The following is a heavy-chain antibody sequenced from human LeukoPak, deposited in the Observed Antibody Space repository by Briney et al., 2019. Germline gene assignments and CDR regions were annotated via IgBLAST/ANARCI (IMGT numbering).Heavy chain of an antibody. D-gene: IGHD3-22*01. Sequence: ASVKVSCKVSGYTLTELSMHWVRQAPGQGLEWMGWISAYNGNTNYAQKLQGRVTMTTDTSTSTAYMELRSLRSDDTAVYYCARPYYDSSAPPYDYWGQGTLVTVSS. CDR2: ISAYNGNT. V-gene: IGHV1-18*01. CDR3: ARPYYDSSAPPYDY. CDR1: GYTLTELS. J-gene: IGHJ4*02.